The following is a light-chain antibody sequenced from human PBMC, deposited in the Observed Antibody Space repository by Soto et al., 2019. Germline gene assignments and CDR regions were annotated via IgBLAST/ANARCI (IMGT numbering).Light chain of an antibody. Sequence: DIQMTQSPSTLSASVGERVTITCRASQSIGTWLAWYQQKPGKAPKLLIYDASSVESGVPSRFSGSGSETEFTLTISSLQPDDFATYYCQHYNSYSPLFGPGTKVDIK. J-gene: IGKJ3*01. V-gene: IGKV1-5*01. CDR3: QHYNSYSPL. CDR2: DAS. CDR1: QSIGTW.